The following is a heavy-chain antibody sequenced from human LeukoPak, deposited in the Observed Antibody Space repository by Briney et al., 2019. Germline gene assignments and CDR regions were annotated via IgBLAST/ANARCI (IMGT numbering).Heavy chain of an antibody. V-gene: IGHV4-59*01. CDR3: ARDSYSVEMATPGGFDP. Sequence: SETLSLTCTVSGRSIRSYFWSWIRQPPGKGLEWIGYMHYSGSTNYNPSLKSPVTISVDTSKNHISLNPKPPTTADTAVYYCARDSYSVEMATPGGFDPWGQGTLVTVSS. CDR2: MHYSGST. J-gene: IGHJ5*02. CDR1: GRSIRSYF. D-gene: IGHD5-24*01.